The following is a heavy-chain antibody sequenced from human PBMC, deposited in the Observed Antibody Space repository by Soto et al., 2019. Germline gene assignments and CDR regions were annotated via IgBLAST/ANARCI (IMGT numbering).Heavy chain of an antibody. V-gene: IGHV4-61*08. D-gene: IGHD1-1*01. CDR1: GVSVNSGDYY. Sequence: PSETRSLTCTVSGVSVNSGDYYWSWIRQPPGRGLEWVGYIYYSGSTNYNPPLKSRVTIAVDSSKNQFSLKLTSVPAAATAVYYCARRASGTPYFDYWGKGTLVTVSS. J-gene: IGHJ4*02. CDR2: IYYSGST. CDR3: ARRASGTPYFDY.